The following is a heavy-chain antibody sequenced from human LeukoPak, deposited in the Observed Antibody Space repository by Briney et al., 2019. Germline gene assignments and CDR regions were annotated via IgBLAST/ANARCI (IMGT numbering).Heavy chain of an antibody. CDR2: ISYLSSHV. CDR1: GFTFSDYD. D-gene: IGHD3-16*01. J-gene: IGHJ4*02. V-gene: IGHV3-21*01. Sequence: GGSLRLSCSASGFTFSDYDMNWVRQAPGKGLEWVSSISYLSSHVYYGDSVKGRFSISRDNAKNSLYLQMNSLGAEDTAIYYCGRAFPPLRTSSAGDLWGQGILITVSS. CDR3: GRAFPPLRTSSAGDL.